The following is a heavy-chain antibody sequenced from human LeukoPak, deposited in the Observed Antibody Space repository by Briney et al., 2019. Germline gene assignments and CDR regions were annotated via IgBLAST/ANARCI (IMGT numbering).Heavy chain of an antibody. J-gene: IGHJ5*02. CDR3: ARGGNCSGGSCYSDRCWFDP. D-gene: IGHD2-15*01. CDR2: IYHSGST. V-gene: IGHV4-38-2*02. CDR1: GYSISSGYY. Sequence: PSETLSLTCTVSGYSISSGYYWGWIRQPPGKGLEWIGSIYHSGSTYYNPSLKSRVTISVDTSKNQFSLKLSSVTAADTAVYYCARGGNCSGGSCYSDRCWFDPWGQGTLVTVSS.